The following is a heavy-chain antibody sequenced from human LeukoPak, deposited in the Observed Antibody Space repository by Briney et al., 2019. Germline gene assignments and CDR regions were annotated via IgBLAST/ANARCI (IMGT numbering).Heavy chain of an antibody. D-gene: IGHD3-22*01. V-gene: IGHV4-39*01. CDR2: IYYSGST. J-gene: IGHJ4*02. CDR3: AGQVVGDSSGYYPPKTTLYYFDY. Sequence: SETLSLTCTVSGGSICSSSYYWGWIRQPPGKGLEWIGSIYYSGSTYYNPSLKSRVTISVDTSKNQFSLKLSSVTAADTAVYYCAGQVVGDSSGYYPPKTTLYYFDYWGQGTLVTVSP. CDR1: GGSICSSSYY.